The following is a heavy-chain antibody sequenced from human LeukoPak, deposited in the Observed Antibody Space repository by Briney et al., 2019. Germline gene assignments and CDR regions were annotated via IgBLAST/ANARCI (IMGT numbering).Heavy chain of an antibody. CDR2: ISGSGGST. CDR3: AKGSTSLVSPPSSGPDY. D-gene: IGHD3-22*01. CDR1: GFTFSSYA. J-gene: IGHJ4*02. V-gene: IGHV3-23*01. Sequence: GGSLRLSCAASGFTFSSYAMSWVRQAPGKGLEWVSVISGSGGSTYYADSVKGRFTISRDNSKNTLYLQINSLRAEDTAVYYCAKGSTSLVSPPSSGPDYWGQGTLVTASS.